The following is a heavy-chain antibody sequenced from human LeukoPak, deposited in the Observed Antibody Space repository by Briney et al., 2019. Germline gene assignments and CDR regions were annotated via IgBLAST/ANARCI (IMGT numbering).Heavy chain of an antibody. Sequence: SETPSLTCTVSGGSISSYYWSWIRQPAGKGLEWIGRIYTSGSTNYNPSLKSRVTMSVDTSKNQFSLKLSSVTAADTAVYYCARVYCSSTSCSFDYWGQGTLVTVSS. V-gene: IGHV4-4*07. J-gene: IGHJ4*02. CDR1: GGSISSYY. D-gene: IGHD2-2*01. CDR3: ARVYCSSTSCSFDY. CDR2: IYTSGST.